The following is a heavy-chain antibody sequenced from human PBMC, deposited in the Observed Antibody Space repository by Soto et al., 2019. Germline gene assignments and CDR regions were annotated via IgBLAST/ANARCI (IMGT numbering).Heavy chain of an antibody. D-gene: IGHD3-9*01. V-gene: IGHV2-5*01. CDR2: IYWNDDK. CDR1: GFSLSTSGVG. Sequence: SGPTLVNPTQTLTLTCTFSGFSLSTSGVGVGWIRQPPGKALEWLALIYWNDDKRYSPSLKSRLTITKDTSKNQVVLTMTNMDPVDTATYYCAHRSSSPRYFDWLLLWYFDYWGQGTLVTVSS. CDR3: AHRSSSPRYFDWLLLWYFDY. J-gene: IGHJ4*02.